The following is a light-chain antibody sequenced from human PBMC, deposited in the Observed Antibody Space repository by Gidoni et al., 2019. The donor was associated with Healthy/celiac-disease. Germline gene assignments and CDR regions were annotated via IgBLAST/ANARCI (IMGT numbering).Light chain of an antibody. Sequence: QSALTQPASVSGSPGQSITISCTGTSSDVGGYNYVSWYQQHPGNAPKLMIYEVSNRPSGVSHRFSGSKSGIPSSLTISGLQSEDEADYYCSSYTSSSSVVFGGGTKLTVL. V-gene: IGLV2-14*01. J-gene: IGLJ2*01. CDR3: SSYTSSSSVV. CDR1: SSDVGGYNY. CDR2: EVS.